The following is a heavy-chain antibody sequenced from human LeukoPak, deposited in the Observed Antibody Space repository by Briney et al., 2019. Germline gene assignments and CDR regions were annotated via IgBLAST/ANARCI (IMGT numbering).Heavy chain of an antibody. J-gene: IGHJ6*03. CDR3: ASIPYYYYYMDV. CDR2: INHSGST. Sequence: GSLRLSCAASGFTFSSYWMSWIRQPPGKGLEWIGEINHSGSTNYNPSLKSRVTISVDTSKNQFSLKLSSVTAADTAVYYCASIPYYYYYMDVWGKGTTVTVSS. CDR1: GFTFSSYW. V-gene: IGHV4-34*01.